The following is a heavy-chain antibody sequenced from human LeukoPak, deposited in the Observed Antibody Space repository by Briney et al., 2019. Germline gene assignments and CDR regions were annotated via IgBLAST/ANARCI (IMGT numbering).Heavy chain of an antibody. J-gene: IGHJ4*02. D-gene: IGHD6-13*01. CDR3: ARALAAAGPSDY. CDR1: GFTVSSNY. V-gene: IGHV3-66*01. Sequence: GGSLRLSCAASGFTVSSNYMSWVRQAPGKGLEWVSVIYSGGSTYYADPVKGRFTISRDNSKNTLYLQMNSLRAEDTAVYYCARALAAAGPSDYWGQGTLVTVSS. CDR2: IYSGGST.